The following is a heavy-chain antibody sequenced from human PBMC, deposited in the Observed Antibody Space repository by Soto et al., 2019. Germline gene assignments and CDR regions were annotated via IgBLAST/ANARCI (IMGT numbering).Heavy chain of an antibody. J-gene: IGHJ5*02. V-gene: IGHV1-8*01. D-gene: IGHD3-3*01. CDR3: ARGALYYDFWSGYYGWFDP. CDR2: MNPNSGNT. CDR1: GYTFTRYD. Sequence: ASVKVSCKASGYTFTRYDINWVRQATGQGLEWMGWMNPNSGNTGYAQKFQGRVTMTRNTSISTAYMELSSLRSEDTAVYYCARGALYYDFWSGYYGWFDPWGQGTLVTVSS.